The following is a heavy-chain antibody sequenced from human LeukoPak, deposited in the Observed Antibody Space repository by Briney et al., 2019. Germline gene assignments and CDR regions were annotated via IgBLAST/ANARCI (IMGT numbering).Heavy chain of an antibody. J-gene: IGHJ4*02. CDR3: ARDSEWGLLRSDY. Sequence: GGSLRLSCAASGFTFSRSWMTWVRQAPGKGLEWVANIKQDGTEKYYVESVKGRFTISRDNAKNSLYQQMNSLRAEDTAVYYCARDSEWGLLRSDYWGQGTLVTVSS. D-gene: IGHD1-26*01. CDR1: GFTFSRSW. V-gene: IGHV3-7*05. CDR2: IKQDGTEK.